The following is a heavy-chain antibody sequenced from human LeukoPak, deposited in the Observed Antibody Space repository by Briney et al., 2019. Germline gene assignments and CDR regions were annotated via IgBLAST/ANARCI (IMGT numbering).Heavy chain of an antibody. V-gene: IGHV3-7*01. D-gene: IGHD6-19*01. J-gene: IGHJ4*02. CDR3: ARVPAVAGINLYYFDH. CDR1: GFTFSSYW. Sequence: GGSLRLSCAASGFTFSSYWMSWVRQAPGKGLEWVANIKQDGSEKYYVDSVKGRFTISRDNAKNSLYLQMNSLRAEDTAVYYCARVPAVAGINLYYFDHWGQGTLVTVSS. CDR2: IKQDGSEK.